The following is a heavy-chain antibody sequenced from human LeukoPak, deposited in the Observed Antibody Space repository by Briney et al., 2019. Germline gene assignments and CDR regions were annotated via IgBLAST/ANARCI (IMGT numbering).Heavy chain of an antibody. V-gene: IGHV3-21*04. Sequence: GGSLRLSCAASGFTFNTYSMNWVRQAPGKGLEWVSSISSSSSYIYYADSVKGRFTISRDNAKNSLYLQMNSLRAEDTALYYCARADSSGYYPFFDYWGQGTLVTVSS. D-gene: IGHD3-22*01. CDR3: ARADSSGYYPFFDY. CDR2: ISSSSSYI. J-gene: IGHJ4*02. CDR1: GFTFNTYS.